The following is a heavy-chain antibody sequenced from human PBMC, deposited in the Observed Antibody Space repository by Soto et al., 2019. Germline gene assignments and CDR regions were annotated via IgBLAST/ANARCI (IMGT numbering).Heavy chain of an antibody. CDR3: ASSSFLRSGDLFHGLDV. Sequence: SETLSLTCTVSGGSISSGGYYWSWIRQHPGTGLEWIGHISYSGSTYYNTSLKSRVTISVDTSKNQFSLIVNSVTAEDTAVYYCASSSFLRSGDLFHGLDVWGQGTTVTVSS. CDR1: GGSISSGGYY. CDR2: ISYSGST. V-gene: IGHV4-31*03. J-gene: IGHJ6*02. D-gene: IGHD3-10*01.